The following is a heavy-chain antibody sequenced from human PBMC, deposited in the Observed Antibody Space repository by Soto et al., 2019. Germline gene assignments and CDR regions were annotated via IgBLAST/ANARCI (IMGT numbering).Heavy chain of an antibody. D-gene: IGHD6-6*01. Sequence: QRELQGSGPGLVKLSETLSHTCTVSGGSISSSSYYWGWIRQPPGKGLEWIGSIYNSGHTSYNPSLKSRATISSDKSKSQSSLKLNSVTAADTAVYYCARLAGLATISYYFDHWGQGTLVTVSS. J-gene: IGHJ4*02. CDR1: GGSISSSSYY. CDR3: ARLAGLATISYYFDH. V-gene: IGHV4-39*01. CDR2: IYNSGHT.